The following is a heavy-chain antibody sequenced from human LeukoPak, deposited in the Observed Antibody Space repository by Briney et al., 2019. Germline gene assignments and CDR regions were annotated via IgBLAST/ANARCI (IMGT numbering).Heavy chain of an antibody. J-gene: IGHJ4*02. CDR3: ARVSLELLFPEYYFDY. CDR2: IYYSGST. Sequence: SETLSLTCTVAGGSISSYYWSWIRQPPGKGLEWIGYIYYSGSTNYNPSLKRRVTISVDTSKTQFPLKLSSVTAADTAVYYCARVSLELLFPEYYFDYWGREPWSPSPQ. V-gene: IGHV4-59*01. CDR1: GGSISSYY. D-gene: IGHD1-7*01.